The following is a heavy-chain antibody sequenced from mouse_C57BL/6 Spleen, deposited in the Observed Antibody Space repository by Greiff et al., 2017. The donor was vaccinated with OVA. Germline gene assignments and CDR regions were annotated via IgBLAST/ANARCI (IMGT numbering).Heavy chain of an antibody. CDR2: IDPSDSYT. J-gene: IGHJ2*01. CDR3: ARYIYDYPYYFDY. V-gene: IGHV1-69*01. D-gene: IGHD2-4*01. CDR1: GYTFTSYW. Sequence: QVQLQQPGAELVMPGASVKLSCKASGYTFTSYWMHWVKQRPGQGLEWIGEIDPSDSYTNYNQKFKGKSTLTVDKSSSTAYMQLSSLTSEDSAVYYCARYIYDYPYYFDYWGQGTTLTVSS.